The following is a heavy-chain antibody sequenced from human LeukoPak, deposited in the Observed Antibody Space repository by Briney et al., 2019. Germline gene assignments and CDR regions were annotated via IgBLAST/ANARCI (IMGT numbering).Heavy chain of an antibody. CDR2: ISGSSSTL. CDR1: GFNFRTYS. CDR3: ARGELIGTVFDY. Sequence: GGSLRLSCAASGFNFRTYSMKWIRQAPGKGLEWISYISGSSSTLYYADSVKGRFTISRDNANNSLFLHMNGLRAEDSAIYYCARGELIGTVFDYWGQGAPVTVSS. D-gene: IGHD1-7*01. V-gene: IGHV3-48*04. J-gene: IGHJ4*02.